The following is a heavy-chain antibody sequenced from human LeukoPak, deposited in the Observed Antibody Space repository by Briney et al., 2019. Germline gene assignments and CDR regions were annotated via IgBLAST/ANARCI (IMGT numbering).Heavy chain of an antibody. CDR3: ARASGGSYSDF. D-gene: IGHD1-26*01. V-gene: IGHV3-7*01. Sequence: PGGSLRLSCAASGLIFSSYWMSWARQAPGKGLEWVANIKQDGSEEYYVDSVKGRFTISRDNAKNSLYLQMNSLRAEDTAVYYCARASGGSYSDFWGQGTLVTVSS. CDR2: IKQDGSEE. J-gene: IGHJ4*02. CDR1: GLIFSSYW.